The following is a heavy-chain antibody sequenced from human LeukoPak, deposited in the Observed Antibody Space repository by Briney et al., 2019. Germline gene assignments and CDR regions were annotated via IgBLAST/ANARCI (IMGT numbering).Heavy chain of an antibody. CDR1: VGSISRYY. J-gene: IGHJ2*01. V-gene: IGHV4-59*01. CDR2: IYNSGIT. CDR3: AGDKGPFWYFDL. Sequence: SETLSLTCTVSVGSISRYYWNWIRQPPGKGLEWIGNIYNSGITDYNPSLKSRVTISLDTSKSQIYLRLTSVTAADTAVYYCAGDKGPFWYFDLWGRGTLVTVSS.